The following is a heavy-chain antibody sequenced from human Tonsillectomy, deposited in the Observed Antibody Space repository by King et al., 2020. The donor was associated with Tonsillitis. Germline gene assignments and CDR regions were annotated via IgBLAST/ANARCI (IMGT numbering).Heavy chain of an antibody. J-gene: IGHJ4*02. D-gene: IGHD7-27*01. V-gene: IGHV3-7*03. CDR1: GLTFSTFW. CDR3: ASLGN. CDR2: IKQDGSET. Sequence: VQLVESGGGLVQPGGSLRLSCAASGLTFSTFWMSWVRQAPGKGLEWVANIKQDGSETNYVESVKGRFTISRDNAKNSLFLQMNSLSPEDTAVYYCASLGNWGQGTLVTVSS.